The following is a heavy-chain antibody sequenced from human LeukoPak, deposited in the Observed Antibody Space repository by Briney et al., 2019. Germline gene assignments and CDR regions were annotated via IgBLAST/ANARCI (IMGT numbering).Heavy chain of an antibody. CDR2: IYYSGST. J-gene: IGHJ5*02. Sequence: SETLSLTCTVPGGSISSGGYYWSWIRQHPGKGLEWIGYIYYSGSTYYNPSLKSRVTISVDTSKNQFSLKLSSVTAADTAVYYCARVAAVAAAGMGWFDPWGQGTLVTVSS. CDR1: GGSISSGGYY. V-gene: IGHV4-31*03. CDR3: ARVAAVAAAGMGWFDP. D-gene: IGHD6-13*01.